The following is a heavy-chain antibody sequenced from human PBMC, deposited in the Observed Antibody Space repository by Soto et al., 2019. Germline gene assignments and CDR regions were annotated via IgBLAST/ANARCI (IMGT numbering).Heavy chain of an antibody. CDR1: GYTFTNFG. CDR2: ISGYSVNT. CDR3: ARTRPMVNFPTPEDS. J-gene: IGHJ1*01. V-gene: IGHV1-18*01. D-gene: IGHD5-18*01. Sequence: QVQLVQSGAEVKKSGASVKVSCKASGYTFTNFGISWLRQAPGQGLEWVGWISGYSVNTNYAQKFQGRVTVTTDTSTSTAYMELRSLTSDDTAVYYCARTRPMVNFPTPEDSWGQGSLVTVSS.